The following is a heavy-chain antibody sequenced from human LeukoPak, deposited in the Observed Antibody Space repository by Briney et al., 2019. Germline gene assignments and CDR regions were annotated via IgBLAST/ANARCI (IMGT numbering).Heavy chain of an antibody. CDR1: GFSFSSYG. J-gene: IGHJ6*03. CDR3: ARDYYDSSGYEEGGYYYYMDV. CDR2: ISSNGGST. Sequence: GGSLRLSCAASGFSFSSYGMHWVRQAPGKGLEYVSAISSNGGSTYYANSVKGRFTISRDNSKNTLYLQMGSLRAEDMAVYYCARDYYDSSGYEEGGYYYYMDVWGKGTTVTVSS. V-gene: IGHV3-64*01. D-gene: IGHD3-22*01.